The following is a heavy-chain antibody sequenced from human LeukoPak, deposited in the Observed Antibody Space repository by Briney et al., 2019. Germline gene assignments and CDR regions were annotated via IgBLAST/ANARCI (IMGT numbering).Heavy chain of an antibody. CDR2: IYTSVST. Sequence: SETLSLTCTVSGGSTSSYYWSWIRHLAGKGLEWIGRIYTSVSTNYNPSLKSRVTMSVDTSKNQFSLKLSSVTAADTAVYYCARDQGRFGEYIFDYWGQGTLVTVSS. J-gene: IGHJ4*02. V-gene: IGHV4-4*07. D-gene: IGHD3-10*01. CDR3: ARDQGRFGEYIFDY. CDR1: GGSTSSYY.